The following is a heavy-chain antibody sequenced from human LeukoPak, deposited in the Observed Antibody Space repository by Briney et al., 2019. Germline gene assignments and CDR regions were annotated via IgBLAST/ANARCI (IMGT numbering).Heavy chain of an antibody. D-gene: IGHD3-22*01. CDR2: ISSSSSYI. CDR1: GFTFSSYS. CDR3: ARDPGYYDSSGYHGY. Sequence: MPGGSLRLSCGASGFTFSSYSMNWVRQAPGKGLEWVSSISSSSSYIYYADSVKGRFTISNDSAKKSLYLQMNSLRAEDTAVYYCARDPGYYDSSGYHGYWGQGTLVTVSS. V-gene: IGHV3-21*01. J-gene: IGHJ4*02.